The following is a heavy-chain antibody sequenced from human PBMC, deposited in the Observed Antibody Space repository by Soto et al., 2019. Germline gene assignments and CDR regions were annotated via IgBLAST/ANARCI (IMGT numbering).Heavy chain of an antibody. CDR3: GHNFFSYVLRVPAAKTAWFDL. D-gene: IGHD3-10*02. Sequence: FGRCALNTNRVGLGWVRRPPATTRDALALMNLNEDKRYSPSLPSSLAITKDTSKNQVVLTMTNMDPVDTATYYCGHNFFSYVLRVPAAKTAWFDLWGQGTLVTVSS. CDR1: RCALNTNRVG. V-gene: IGHV2-5*01. J-gene: IGHJ5*02. CDR2: MNLNEDK.